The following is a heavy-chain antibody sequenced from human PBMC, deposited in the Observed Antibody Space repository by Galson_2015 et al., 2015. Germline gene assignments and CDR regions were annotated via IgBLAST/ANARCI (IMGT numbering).Heavy chain of an antibody. V-gene: IGHV3-53*01. CDR3: ARRPIYYHSQSYFQYFDL. Sequence: SLRLSCAASGFTVSSNYMSWVRQAPGKGLEWVSVIYSGGSTYYADSVKGRFTISRDNSKNTLYLQINSLRAEDTAVYYCARRPIYYHSQSYFQYFDLWGSGHLVTVS. J-gene: IGHJ2*01. D-gene: IGHD3-22*01. CDR2: IYSGGST. CDR1: GFTVSSNY.